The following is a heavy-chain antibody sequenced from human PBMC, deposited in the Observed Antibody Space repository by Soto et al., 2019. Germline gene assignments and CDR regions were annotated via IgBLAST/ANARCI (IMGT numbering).Heavy chain of an antibody. D-gene: IGHD1-1*01. CDR3: ARESAGKTLYGMDV. J-gene: IGHJ6*02. CDR1: GYTFPVSY. Sequence: QVQLVQSGAEVKKPGASVKVSCETSGYTFPVSYTRWLRQAPGQGLEWMGWINPNSGDTNYAHKFEGRVTMTRDSSAGTADMELSGLRSDDTAVYFCARESAGKTLYGMDVWGQGTTVTVSS. V-gene: IGHV1-2*02. CDR2: INPNSGDT.